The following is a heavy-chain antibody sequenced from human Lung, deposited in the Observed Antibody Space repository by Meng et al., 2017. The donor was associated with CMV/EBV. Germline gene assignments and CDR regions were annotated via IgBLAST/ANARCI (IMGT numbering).Heavy chain of an antibody. CDR2: ISWNSGSI. J-gene: IGHJ6*02. D-gene: IGHD2-2*01. CDR1: GFTFDDYA. V-gene: IGHV3-9*01. CDR3: AKDIHYGIVVVPAANNYYYGMEV. Sequence: GGSLRLSCAASGFTFDDYAMHWVRQAPGEGLEWVSGISWNSGSIGYADSVKGRFTISRDNAKNSLYLQMNSLRAEDTALYYCAKDIHYGIVVVPAANNYYYGMEVWXQGHXVTV.